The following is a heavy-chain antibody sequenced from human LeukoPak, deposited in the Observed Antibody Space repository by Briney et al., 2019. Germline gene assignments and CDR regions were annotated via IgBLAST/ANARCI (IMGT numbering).Heavy chain of an antibody. CDR1: GGSISSGGYY. J-gene: IGHJ4*02. Sequence: SQTLSLTCTVSGGSISSGGYYWSWIRQHPGKGLERIGHIYYSGSSYYNPSLKSRVTISVDTSKNQFSLKLGSVTAADTAVYYCARRRTATVDFDYWGQGTLVTVSS. D-gene: IGHD4-23*01. CDR3: ARRRTATVDFDY. V-gene: IGHV4-31*03. CDR2: IYYSGSS.